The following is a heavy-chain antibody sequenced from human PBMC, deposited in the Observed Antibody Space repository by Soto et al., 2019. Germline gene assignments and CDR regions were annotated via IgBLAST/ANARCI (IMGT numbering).Heavy chain of an antibody. J-gene: IGHJ4*02. Sequence: QVQLVQSGAEVKKPGSSVKVSCKASGGTFSSYAISWVRQAPGQGLEWMGGIIPIFGTANYAQKFQGRVTITADKSTSTAYMVLSSLRSEDTAVYYCARLAGSHYYGSDKADYWGQGTLVTVSS. CDR2: IIPIFGTA. D-gene: IGHD3-10*01. V-gene: IGHV1-69*06. CDR3: ARLAGSHYYGSDKADY. CDR1: GGTFSSYA.